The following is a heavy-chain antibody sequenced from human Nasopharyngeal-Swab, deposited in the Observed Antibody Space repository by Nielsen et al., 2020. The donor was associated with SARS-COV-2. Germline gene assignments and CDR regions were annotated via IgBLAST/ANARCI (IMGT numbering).Heavy chain of an antibody. CDR1: GYSFSNYW. V-gene: IGHV5-51*01. D-gene: IGHD3-22*01. CDR3: ARQCDSSGYYYFDY. CDR2: IYPGDSDT. Sequence: GESLKISCKGSGYSFSNYWIGWVRQTPGKGLEWMGIIYPGDSDTRKSPSFQGQVTISADKSISTAYLQWSSLKTSDTAMYYCARQCDSSGYYYFDYWGQGTLVTVSS. J-gene: IGHJ4*02.